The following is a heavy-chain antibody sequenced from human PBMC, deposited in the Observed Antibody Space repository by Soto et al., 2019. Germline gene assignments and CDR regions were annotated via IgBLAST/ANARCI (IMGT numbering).Heavy chain of an antibody. D-gene: IGHD2-2*02. J-gene: IGHJ6*02. V-gene: IGHV3-21*01. CDR2: ISSSSSYI. CDR1: GFTFSSYA. Sequence: EVQLLESGGGLVQPGGSLRLSCAASGFTFSSYAMSWVRQAPGKGLEWVSAISSSSSYIYYADSVKGRFTISRDNAKNSLYLQMNSLRAEDTAVYYCARGDIVVVPAAIRSSYYYYGMDVWGQGTTVTVSS. CDR3: ARGDIVVVPAAIRSSYYYYGMDV.